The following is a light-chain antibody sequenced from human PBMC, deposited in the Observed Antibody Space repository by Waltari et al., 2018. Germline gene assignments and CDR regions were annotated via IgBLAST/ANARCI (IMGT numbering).Light chain of an antibody. J-gene: IGKJ1*01. CDR2: WAS. V-gene: IGKV4-1*01. Sequence: DIVMTQSPDSLAVSLGARATIDCKSSQSVLYRSDNKNYLAWYQHKPGQTPKLLFYWASTRESGVPDRFSAGGSGTDLTLTINNLQAEDVAVYYCQQYYRSRTFGQGTKVEIK. CDR3: QQYYRSRT. CDR1: QSVLYRSDNKNY.